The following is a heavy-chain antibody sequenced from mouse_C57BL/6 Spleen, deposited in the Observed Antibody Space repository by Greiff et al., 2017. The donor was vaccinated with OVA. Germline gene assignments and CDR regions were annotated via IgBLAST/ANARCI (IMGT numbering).Heavy chain of an antibody. CDR2: ISSGSSTI. J-gene: IGHJ2*01. CDR3: ARPTYYGSSYYFDY. V-gene: IGHV5-17*01. D-gene: IGHD1-1*01. CDR1: GFTISDYG. Sequence: EVKLMESGGGLVKPGGSLKLSCAASGFTISDYGMHWVRQAPEKGLEWVAYISSGSSTIYYADTVKGRFTISRDNAKNTLFLQMTSLRSEDTAMYYCARPTYYGSSYYFDYWGQGTTLTVSS.